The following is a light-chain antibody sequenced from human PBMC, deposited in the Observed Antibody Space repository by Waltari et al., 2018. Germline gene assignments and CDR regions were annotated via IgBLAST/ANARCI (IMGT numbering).Light chain of an antibody. CDR3: QKYDRLPAT. Sequence: EIVLTQSPVTLSLSPGERGTLSCRASQAVRRFLAGFQQKPGQAPRLLIYGASTRATGIPDRFSGSGSGTDFSLTISRLEPEDFAVYYCQKYDRLPATFGQGTKVALK. CDR1: QAVRRF. CDR2: GAS. V-gene: IGKV3-20*01. J-gene: IGKJ1*01.